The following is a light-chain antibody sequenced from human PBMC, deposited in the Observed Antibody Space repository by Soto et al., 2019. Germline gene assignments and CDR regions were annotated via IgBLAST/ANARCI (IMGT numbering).Light chain of an antibody. CDR3: QQYNSYSRS. J-gene: IGKJ2*03. CDR2: KAP. V-gene: IGKV1-5*03. CDR1: QSIDAG. Sequence: DIQMTQSPSTLSASVGDRVTITCRASQSIDAGLAWYQHKPGKAPKLLIYKAPSLESGVPSRFSGSGSGTEFTLTISSLQPDDCATYYCQQYNSYSRSFGQGTKLEIK.